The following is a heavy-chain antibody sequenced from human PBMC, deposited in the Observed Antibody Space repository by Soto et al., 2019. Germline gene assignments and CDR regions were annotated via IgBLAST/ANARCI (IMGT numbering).Heavy chain of an antibody. CDR2: ISGSSSTL. D-gene: IGHD4-17*01. CDR3: ARVPVGDYVTPSPNIDY. CDR1: GFTFSDFA. Sequence: PGGSLRLSCAASGFTFSDFAMSWVRQAPGKGLEWVSYISGSSSTLYYADSVKGRFTISRDNAKNSLYLQMNSLRAEDTAVYYCARVPVGDYVTPSPNIDYWGQGTLVTVSS. J-gene: IGHJ4*02. V-gene: IGHV3-48*01.